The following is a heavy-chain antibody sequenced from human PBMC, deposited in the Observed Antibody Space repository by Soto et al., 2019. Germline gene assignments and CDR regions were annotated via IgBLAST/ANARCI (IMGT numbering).Heavy chain of an antibody. Sequence: PGGSLRLSCAASGFTFDDYAMHWVRQAPGKGLEWVSGISWNSGIIGYEDSVKGRFTISRDDSKNTLYLQMNSLKTEDTAVYYCTTRGGSYRPAWDYYYYGMDVWGQGTTVTVSS. CDR3: TTRGGSYRPAWDYYYYGMDV. D-gene: IGHD1-26*01. J-gene: IGHJ6*02. CDR1: GFTFDDYA. CDR2: ISWNSGII. V-gene: IGHV3-9*01.